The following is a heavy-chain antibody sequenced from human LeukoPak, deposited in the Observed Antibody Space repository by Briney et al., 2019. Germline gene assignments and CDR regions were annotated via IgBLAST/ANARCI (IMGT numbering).Heavy chain of an antibody. D-gene: IGHD3-22*01. CDR3: AKGLYDSSGYYLFDY. CDR1: GFTFSSYA. Sequence: PGGSLRLSCAASGFTFSSYAMSWVRQAPGKGLEWVSAISGSGGNTYNADSVKGRFTISRDNSKNTLYLQMNSLRAEDTAVYYCAKGLYDSSGYYLFDYWGQGILVTVSS. J-gene: IGHJ4*02. V-gene: IGHV3-23*01. CDR2: ISGSGGNT.